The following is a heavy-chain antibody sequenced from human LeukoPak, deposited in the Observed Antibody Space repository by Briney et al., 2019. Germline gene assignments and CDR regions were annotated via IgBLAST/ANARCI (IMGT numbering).Heavy chain of an antibody. J-gene: IGHJ4*02. D-gene: IGHD5-18*01. CDR3: ARDPTRAAMVSFDY. V-gene: IGHV3-48*04. CDR1: GFTFSSYS. CDR2: ISSSSSTI. Sequence: GGSLRLSCAASGFTFSSYSMNWVRQAPGKGLEWVSYISSSSSTIYYADSVKGRFTISRDNAKNSLYLQMNSLRAEDTAVYYCARDPTRAAMVSFDYWGQGTLVTVSS.